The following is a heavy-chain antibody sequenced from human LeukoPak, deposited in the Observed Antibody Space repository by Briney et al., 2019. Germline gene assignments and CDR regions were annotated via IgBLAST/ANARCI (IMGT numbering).Heavy chain of an antibody. CDR2: INPNSGGT. J-gene: IGHJ4*02. Sequence: ASVKVSCKASGYTFTSYGISWVRQAPGQGLEWMGRINPNSGGTNYAQKFQGRVTMTRDTSISTAYMELSRLRSDDTAVYYCARSITMANRFDYWGQGTMVTVSS. CDR1: GYTFTSYG. V-gene: IGHV1-2*06. CDR3: ARSITMANRFDY. D-gene: IGHD3-10*01.